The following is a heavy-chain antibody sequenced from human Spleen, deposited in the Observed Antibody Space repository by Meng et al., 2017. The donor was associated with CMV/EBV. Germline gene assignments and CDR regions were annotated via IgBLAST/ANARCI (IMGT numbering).Heavy chain of an antibody. CDR3: ARGEYDSSGYKFDP. CDR1: GYTFNGYY. J-gene: IGHJ5*02. Sequence: ASVKVSCKASGYTFNGYYIHWVRQAPRQGLEWMGWISPNSGGTKYAQKFQGRVTMTRDTSNSTAYMELSRLRSDDTAVYYCARGEYDSSGYKFDPWGQGTLVTVSS. CDR2: ISPNSGGT. D-gene: IGHD3-22*01. V-gene: IGHV1-2*02.